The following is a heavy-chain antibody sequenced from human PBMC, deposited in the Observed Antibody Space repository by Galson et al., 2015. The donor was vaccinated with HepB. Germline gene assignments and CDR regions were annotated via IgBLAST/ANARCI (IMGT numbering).Heavy chain of an antibody. CDR3: ARGISTIFSRRGIDP. CDR2: IYHSGST. CDR1: GGSISSSNW. J-gene: IGHJ5*02. V-gene: IGHV4-4*02. Sequence: ETLSLTCAVSGGSISSSNWWSWVRQPPGKGLEWIGEIYHSGSTNYNPSLKNRVTISVDKTNNQFFLKLSSVTAADTAVYYCARGISTIFSRRGIDPWGQGTLVTVSS. D-gene: IGHD3-3*01.